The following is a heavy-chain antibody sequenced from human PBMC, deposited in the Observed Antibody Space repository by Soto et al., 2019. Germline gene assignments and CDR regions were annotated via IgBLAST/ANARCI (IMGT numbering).Heavy chain of an antibody. Sequence: QVQLVQSGAEVKKPGASVKVSCETSGYIFTSYGLNWVRQAPGQGLEWMGWISGYNGNTNYAQTFQDRVTMTIDTSRSTVYMELRRLTSDDTAVYYCARGWEQLPVPSDYWGQGTLVSVSS. V-gene: IGHV1-18*01. J-gene: IGHJ4*02. D-gene: IGHD1-26*01. CDR1: GYIFTSYG. CDR3: ARGWEQLPVPSDY. CDR2: ISGYNGNT.